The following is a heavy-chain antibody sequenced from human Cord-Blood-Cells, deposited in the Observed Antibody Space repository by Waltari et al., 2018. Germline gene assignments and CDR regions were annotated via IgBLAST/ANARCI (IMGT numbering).Heavy chain of an antibody. J-gene: IGHJ4*02. D-gene: IGHD3-10*01. CDR2: IYYSGST. CDR3: ARDRGSGSYDY. CDR1: GGSISSHY. Sequence: QVQLQESGPGLVKPSETLSLTCTVSGGSISSHYWSWIRQPPGKGLEWIGYIYYSGSTNDNPALKSRVTISVDTSKNQFSLKLSAVTAADTGVYYCARDRGSGSYDYWGQGTLVTVSS. V-gene: IGHV4-59*11.